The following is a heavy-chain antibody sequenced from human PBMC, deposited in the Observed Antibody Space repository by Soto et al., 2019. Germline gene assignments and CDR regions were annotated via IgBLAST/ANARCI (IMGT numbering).Heavy chain of an antibody. V-gene: IGHV3-30-3*01. CDR3: ARDQILEWSAGGSYYYYGMDV. Sequence: GGSLRLSCAASGFTFSSYTMHWVRQAPGKGLEWVAVISYDGSNKYYADSVKGRFTISRDNSKNTLYLQMNSLRAEDTAVYYCARDQILEWSAGGSYYYYGMDVWGQGTTVTVSS. J-gene: IGHJ6*02. CDR1: GFTFSSYT. D-gene: IGHD3-3*01. CDR2: ISYDGSNK.